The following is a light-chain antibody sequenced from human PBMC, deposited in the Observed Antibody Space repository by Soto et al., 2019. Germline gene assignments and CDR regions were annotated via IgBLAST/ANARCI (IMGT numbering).Light chain of an antibody. CDR3: QQRSNWPIT. CDR1: QSVSSY. CDR2: DAS. V-gene: IGKV3-11*01. J-gene: IGKJ5*01. Sequence: EMVLTQSPATLSLSPGERATLSCRASQSVSSYLDWYQQKPGQAPRLLIYDASNRATGIPARFSGSGSGTDFTLTISSLEPEDFAVYYCQQRSNWPITFGQGTRLENK.